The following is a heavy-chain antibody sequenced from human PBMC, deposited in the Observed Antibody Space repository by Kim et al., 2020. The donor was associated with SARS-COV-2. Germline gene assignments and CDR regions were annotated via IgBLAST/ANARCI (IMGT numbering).Heavy chain of an antibody. CDR2: ISSSSYT. CDR1: GFTFSDYY. D-gene: IGHD2-15*01. CDR3: ARTRGIRYGMDV. V-gene: IGHV3-11*03. J-gene: IGHJ6*02. Sequence: GGSLRLSCAASGFTFSDYYMSWIRQAPGKGLEWVSYISSSSYTNYADSVKGRFTISRDNAKNSLYLQMNSLRAEDTAVYYCARTRGIRYGMDVWGQGTTVTVSS.